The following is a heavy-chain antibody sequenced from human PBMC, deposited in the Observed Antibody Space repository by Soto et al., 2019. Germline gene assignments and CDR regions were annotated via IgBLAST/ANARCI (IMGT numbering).Heavy chain of an antibody. CDR1: GFAFRSFL. CDR2: INQDGRDT. Sequence: EVQLVESGGGLVRPGGSLRLSCAASGFAFRSFLMSWVRQAPGGGVEWVANINQDGRDTYYSDSVRDRFTISRDNAANSLFLHMNSLGAEDTAVYYCATYHDDEWESYRHRYWGQGTLVTVSS. D-gene: IGHD3-16*02. J-gene: IGHJ4*02. V-gene: IGHV3-7*01. CDR3: ATYHDDEWESYRHRY.